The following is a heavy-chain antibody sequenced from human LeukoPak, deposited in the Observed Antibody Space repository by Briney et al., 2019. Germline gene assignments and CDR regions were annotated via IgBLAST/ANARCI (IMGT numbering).Heavy chain of an antibody. V-gene: IGHV5-51*01. D-gene: IGHD1-1*01. J-gene: IGHJ4*02. Sequence: KPGESLKLSCRGSGYSFTNYWIAWVRQMPGKGLEWMGIIYPGDSDIRYSPSFQGQVTIPDDKSISTAYLQWSSLKAWITAVYFCARHESTEASKYWGQGTLVTVSS. CDR2: IYPGDSDI. CDR1: GYSFTNYW. CDR3: ARHESTEASKY.